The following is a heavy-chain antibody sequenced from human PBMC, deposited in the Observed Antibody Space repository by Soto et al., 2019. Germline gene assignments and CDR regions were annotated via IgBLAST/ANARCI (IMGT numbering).Heavy chain of an antibody. CDR2: ISYDGSNK. V-gene: IGHV3-30-3*01. CDR1: GFTFSSYA. D-gene: IGHD3-22*01. J-gene: IGHJ4*02. CDR3: ARDDSSGSH. Sequence: VQLVESGGGVVQPGRSLRLSCAASGFTFSSYAMHWVRQAPGKGLEWVAVISYDGSNKYYADSVKGRFTISRDNSKNTLYLQMNSLRAEDTAVYYCARDDSSGSHWGQGTLVTVSS.